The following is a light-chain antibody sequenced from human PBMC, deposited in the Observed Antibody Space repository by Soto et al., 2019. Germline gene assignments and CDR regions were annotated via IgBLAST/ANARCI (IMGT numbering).Light chain of an antibody. J-gene: IGLJ2*01. V-gene: IGLV2-23*02. CDR2: ATT. CDR1: RSDVGAYNY. Sequence: QSALTQPASVSGSPGQSIAISCTGTRSDVGAYNYVSWYQQHPGKAPKLIIYATTKRPSGVSNRYSGSKSGNTASLTISGLQAEDEANYHCCSYAGSVTFTFGGGTKLTVL. CDR3: CSYAGSVTFT.